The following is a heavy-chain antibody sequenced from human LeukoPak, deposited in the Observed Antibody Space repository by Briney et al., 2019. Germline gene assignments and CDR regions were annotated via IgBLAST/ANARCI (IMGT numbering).Heavy chain of an antibody. V-gene: IGHV3-30-3*01. CDR3: ARGGCGSTSCPIDY. CDR2: ISYDGSNK. CDR1: GFTFSSYA. D-gene: IGHD2-2*01. Sequence: GGSLRLSCAASGFTFSSYAMHWVRQAPGKGLEWVAVISYDGSNKYYADSVKGRFTISRDNSKNTLYLQMNSLGAEDTAVYYCARGGCGSTSCPIDYWGQGTLVTVSS. J-gene: IGHJ4*02.